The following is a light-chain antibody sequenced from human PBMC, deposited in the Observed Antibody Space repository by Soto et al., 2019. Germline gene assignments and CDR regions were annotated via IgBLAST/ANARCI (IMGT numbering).Light chain of an antibody. CDR2: GAS. V-gene: IGKV3-20*01. CDR3: QQYVSSPRT. CDR1: QSLTINY. J-gene: IGKJ4*01. Sequence: EIVLTQSPGTLSLSPGERAILSCRASQSLTINYFAWYQQKPGQAPRLLIHGASNRATGIPDRFTGSGSGTDFTLTISRLEPEDIAVYFCQQYVSSPRTFGGGTKVEIK.